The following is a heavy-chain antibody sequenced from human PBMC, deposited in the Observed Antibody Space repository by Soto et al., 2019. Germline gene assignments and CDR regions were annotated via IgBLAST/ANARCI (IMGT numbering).Heavy chain of an antibody. V-gene: IGHV1-18*01. J-gene: IGHJ4*02. CDR1: GYTITSYG. CDR3: ARDPQSGGYYPDDY. Sequence: GASVKLSCKASGYTITSYGISWVRQALGQGLEWMGWISAYNGNTNYAQRLQGRVTMTTDTSTSTAYMELRSLRSDDTAVYYCARDPQSGGYYPDDYWGQGTLSPSPQ. D-gene: IGHD3-3*01. CDR2: ISAYNGNT.